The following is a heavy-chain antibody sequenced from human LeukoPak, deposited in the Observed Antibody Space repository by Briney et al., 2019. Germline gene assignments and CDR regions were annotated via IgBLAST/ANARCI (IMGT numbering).Heavy chain of an antibody. CDR2: ISSSSSYI. Sequence: PGGSLRLSCAASGFTFSSYSMNWVRQAPGKGLEWVSSISSSSSYIYYADSVKGRFTISRDNAKNSLYLQMNSLRAEDTAVYYCAKGSSSWYDENNWFDPWGQGTLVTVSS. CDR1: GFTFSSYS. J-gene: IGHJ5*02. CDR3: AKGSSSWYDENNWFDP. V-gene: IGHV3-21*04. D-gene: IGHD6-13*01.